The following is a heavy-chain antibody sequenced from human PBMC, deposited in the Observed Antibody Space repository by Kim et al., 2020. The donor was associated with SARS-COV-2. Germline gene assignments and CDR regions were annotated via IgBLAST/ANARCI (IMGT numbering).Heavy chain of an antibody. D-gene: IGHD5-12*01. CDR1: GFTFSSYG. V-gene: IGHV3-30*18. J-gene: IGHJ5*02. CDR2: ISYDGSNK. Sequence: GGSLRLSCAASGFTFSSYGMHWVRQAPGKGLEWVAVISYDGSNKYYAASGKGRFTISRDNSKNTLYLQMNSLRAEDTAVYYCAKGLGVATITGLWFDPWGQGTLSPSPQ. CDR3: AKGLGVATITGLWFDP.